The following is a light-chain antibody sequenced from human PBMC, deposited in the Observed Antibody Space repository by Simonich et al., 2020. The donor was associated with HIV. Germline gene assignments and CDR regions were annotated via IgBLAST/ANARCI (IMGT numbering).Light chain of an antibody. CDR2: GAS. V-gene: IGKV3-15*01. CDR3: QQYGSSPYT. CDR1: QSVSSN. J-gene: IGKJ2*01. Sequence: EIVMAQSPATLSVSPGESATLSCRASQSVSSNLAWYQQTPGQAPRLLIYGASTRASGVPARFSGSGSGTEFTLTISRLEPEDFAVYYCQQYGSSPYTFGQGTKLEIK.